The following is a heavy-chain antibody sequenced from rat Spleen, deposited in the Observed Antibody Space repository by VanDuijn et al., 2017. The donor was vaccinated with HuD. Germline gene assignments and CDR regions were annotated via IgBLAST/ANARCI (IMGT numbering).Heavy chain of an antibody. CDR1: GFSLTSYN. CDR2: IWTGGST. Sequence: QVHLRESGPGLVQPSQTLSLTCTVSGFSLTSYNVHWVRQPTGKGLEWMGVIWTGGSTEYNSALKSRLSISRDTSKSQVFLKMNSLQTEDTAMYVCARSSSEETVDYWGQGVMVTVSS. D-gene: IGHD4-2*01. CDR3: ARSSSEETVDY. J-gene: IGHJ2*01. V-gene: IGHV2-30*01.